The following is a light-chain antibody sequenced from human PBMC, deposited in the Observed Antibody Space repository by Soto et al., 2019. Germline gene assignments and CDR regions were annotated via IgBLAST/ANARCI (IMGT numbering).Light chain of an antibody. J-gene: IGKJ1*01. CDR2: DAS. CDR3: QQYRSYSP. CDR1: QDINNY. Sequence: IEVTQSTSSLSASVGDRVTITCQASQDINNYLNWYQQKSGKAPKLLIYDASDLETGVPSRFSGSGAGTEFTLTISSLQPDDFATYYCQQYRSYSPFGQGTKVDVK. V-gene: IGKV1-33*01.